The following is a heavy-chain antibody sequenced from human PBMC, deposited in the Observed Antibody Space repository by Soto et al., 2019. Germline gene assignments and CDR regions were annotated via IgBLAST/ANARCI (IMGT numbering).Heavy chain of an antibody. J-gene: IGHJ4*02. D-gene: IGHD4-17*01. V-gene: IGHV3-13*01. CDR2: IGTAGDT. CDR3: ASSPTGDYSLDY. Sequence: GGSLRLSCAASGFTFSSYDMHWVRQATGKGLEWVSAIGTAGDTYYPGSVKGRFTISRENAKNSLYLQMNSLRAGDTAVYYCASSPTGDYSLDYWGQGTLVTVS. CDR1: GFTFSSYD.